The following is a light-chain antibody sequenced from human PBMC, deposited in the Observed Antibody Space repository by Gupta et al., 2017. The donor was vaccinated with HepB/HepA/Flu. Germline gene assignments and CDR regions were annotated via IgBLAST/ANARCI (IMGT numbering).Light chain of an antibody. Sequence: QSVFTQPPSVSAAPGQKVTISCSGSSSNIGNNYVSWYQQLPGTAPKLLIYENNKRPSGIPDRFSGSQSGTSATLGITGLQTGDEADYYCGAWDSSLSAGVFGGGTKLTVL. V-gene: IGLV1-51*02. CDR2: ENN. CDR1: SSNIGNNY. J-gene: IGLJ2*01. CDR3: GAWDSSLSAGV.